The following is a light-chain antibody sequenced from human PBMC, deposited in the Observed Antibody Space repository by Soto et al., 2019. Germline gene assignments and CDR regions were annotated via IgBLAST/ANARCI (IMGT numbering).Light chain of an antibody. J-gene: IGLJ1*01. V-gene: IGLV1-44*01. Sequence: QSVLTQPPSASGTPGQRVTISCSGSSSNVGGNPVNWYQHVPTTAPKLLIYTNTQRPSGVPDRFFGSKSGTSASLAISGLQSEDEADYYCASWDDSLNGPVFGTGTKLTVL. CDR3: ASWDDSLNGPV. CDR1: SSNVGGNP. CDR2: TNT.